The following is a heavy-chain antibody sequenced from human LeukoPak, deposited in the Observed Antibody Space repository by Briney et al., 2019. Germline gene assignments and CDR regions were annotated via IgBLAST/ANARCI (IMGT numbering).Heavy chain of an antibody. CDR1: EYTFTGYY. CDR3: ARDRGYSGRPFGPHRDAFDI. Sequence: ASVKVSCKASEYTFTGYYMHWVRQAPGQGLEWMGWINPNSGGTNYAQKFQGRVTMTRDTSISTAYMELSRLRSDDTAVYYCARDRGYSGRPFGPHRDAFDIWGQGTMVTVSS. V-gene: IGHV1-2*02. D-gene: IGHD1-26*01. CDR2: INPNSGGT. J-gene: IGHJ3*02.